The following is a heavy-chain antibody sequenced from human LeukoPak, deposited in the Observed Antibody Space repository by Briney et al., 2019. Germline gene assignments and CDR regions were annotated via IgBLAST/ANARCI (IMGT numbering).Heavy chain of an antibody. D-gene: IGHD1-26*01. CDR2: IGGAGGGITAGIT. Sequence: GEPLRLSCADSGFGFTRSAMTWVRQAPGRGLEWVASIGGAGGGITAGITYYSDSVKGRFTISRDNSINTLYLQMDSLRAEDTAIYYCTKGPDLLPSGGWFDPWGRGTLVTVSS. J-gene: IGHJ5*02. CDR3: TKGPDLLPSGGWFDP. V-gene: IGHV3-23*01. CDR1: GFGFTRSA.